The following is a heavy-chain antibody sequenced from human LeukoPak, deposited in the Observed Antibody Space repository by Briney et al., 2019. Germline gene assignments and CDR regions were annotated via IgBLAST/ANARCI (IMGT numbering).Heavy chain of an antibody. V-gene: IGHV4-30-4*01. CDR1: GGSVSSGDYY. CDR3: ARGSSYSVAFGY. D-gene: IGHD4-23*01. J-gene: IGHJ4*01. Sequence: SETLSLTCTVSGGSVSSGDYYWSWIRQPPGKGLEWIGYIYYSGSTYYNPSLKSRVTISVDTSKNQFSLKLSSVTAADTAVYYCARGSSYSVAFGYWGHGTLVTVSS. CDR2: IYYSGST.